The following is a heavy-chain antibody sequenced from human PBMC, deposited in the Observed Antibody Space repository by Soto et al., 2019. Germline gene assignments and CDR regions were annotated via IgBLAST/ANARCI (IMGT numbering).Heavy chain of an antibody. V-gene: IGHV1-3*05. CDR3: ARDRKYSSGWYPAFDY. J-gene: IGHJ4*02. D-gene: IGHD6-19*01. CDR2: INAGNGNT. Sequence: QVQLVQSGAEEKKPGASVKVSCKASGYTFTSYAMHWVRQAPGQRLEWMGWINAGNGNTKYSQKFQGRVTITRDTSASTDYMELSSLRSEDTAVYYCARDRKYSSGWYPAFDYWGQGTLVTVSS. CDR1: GYTFTSYA.